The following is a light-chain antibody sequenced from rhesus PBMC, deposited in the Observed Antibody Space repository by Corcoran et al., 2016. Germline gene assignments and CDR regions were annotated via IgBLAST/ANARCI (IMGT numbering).Light chain of an antibody. J-gene: IGKJ2*01. CDR3: QQYSRRPYS. V-gene: IGKV1-22*01. CDR2: KAS. Sequence: DIQMTQSPPSLSASVGDTVTITCRASQGISTWLAWYQQKPGKAPKVLISKASSLKNGVPSRFSGSGAGTGVTLTISSLQSEDFGTYYCQQYSRRPYSFGQGTKIDIK. CDR1: QGISTW.